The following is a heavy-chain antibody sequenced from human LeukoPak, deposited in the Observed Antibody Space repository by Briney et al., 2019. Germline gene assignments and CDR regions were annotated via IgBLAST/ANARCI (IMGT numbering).Heavy chain of an antibody. J-gene: IGHJ5*02. CDR1: GYTFTSYA. CDR2: INTNTGNP. V-gene: IGHV7-4-1*02. Sequence: GASVKVSCKASGYTFTSYAMNWVRQAPGQGLEWMGWINTNTGNPTYAQGFTGRFVFSLDTSVSTAYLQISSLKAEDTAVYYCARVRCSGGSCYYNWFDPWGQGTLVTVSS. CDR3: ARVRCSGGSCYYNWFDP. D-gene: IGHD2-15*01.